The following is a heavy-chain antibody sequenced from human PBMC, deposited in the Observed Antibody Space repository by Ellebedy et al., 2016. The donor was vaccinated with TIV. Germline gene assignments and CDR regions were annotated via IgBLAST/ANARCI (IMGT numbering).Heavy chain of an antibody. CDR3: ARESQRGSSSWSHVDY. CDR1: GYTFTNYY. CDR2: IIPSGGST. V-gene: IGHV1-46*01. D-gene: IGHD6-13*01. J-gene: IGHJ4*02. Sequence: AASVKVSCKASGYTFTNYYIHWVRQAPGQGLEWRGIIIPSGGSTGYAQKFQGRVTMTRDTSTSTVYMELSSLRSEDTAVYYCARESQRGSSSWSHVDYWGQGTLVTVSS.